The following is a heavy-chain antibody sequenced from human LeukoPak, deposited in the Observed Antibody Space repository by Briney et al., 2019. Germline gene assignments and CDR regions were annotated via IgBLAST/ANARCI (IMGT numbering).Heavy chain of an antibody. D-gene: IGHD3-16*01. CDR2: IYYSGST. Sequence: SETLSLTCTVSGGSISSSSYYWGWIRQPPGKGLEWIGSIYYSGSTYYNPSLKSQVTISVDTSKNQFSLKLSSVTAADTAVYYCARLITGHNWFDPWGQGTLVTVSS. V-gene: IGHV4-39*01. J-gene: IGHJ5*02. CDR1: GGSISSSSYY. CDR3: ARLITGHNWFDP.